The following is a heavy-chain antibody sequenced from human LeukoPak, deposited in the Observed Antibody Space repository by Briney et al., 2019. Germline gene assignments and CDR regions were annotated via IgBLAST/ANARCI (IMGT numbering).Heavy chain of an antibody. CDR1: GFTFSTYG. Sequence: GGSLRLSCVASGFTFSTYGMHWVRQAPGRGLGWVAFIRYDGNNQYYADSVKGRFTISRDNSKPTLYLQMNSLKTDDTAVYYCAKVGYGWYAIDYWGQGTLVTVSS. CDR3: AKVGYGWYAIDY. V-gene: IGHV3-30*02. D-gene: IGHD6-19*01. J-gene: IGHJ4*02. CDR2: IRYDGNNQ.